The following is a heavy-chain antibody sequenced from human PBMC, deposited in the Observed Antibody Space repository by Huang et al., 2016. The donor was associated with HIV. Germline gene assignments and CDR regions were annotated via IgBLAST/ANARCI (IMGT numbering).Heavy chain of an antibody. CDR3: ARQVDGFRSHFDF. J-gene: IGHJ4*02. D-gene: IGHD5-18*01. V-gene: IGHV5-51*01. Sequence: EVLLVQSGAELKEPGESLKISCKASGYGFSSYWIGWVRQKPGKGLAWRGSIYPRDSETKYSPSFDGQVTISADKSTRTAYLQWESLKAPDTAIYFCARQVDGFRSHFDFWGQGTLVSVSS. CDR2: IYPRDSET. CDR1: GYGFSSYW.